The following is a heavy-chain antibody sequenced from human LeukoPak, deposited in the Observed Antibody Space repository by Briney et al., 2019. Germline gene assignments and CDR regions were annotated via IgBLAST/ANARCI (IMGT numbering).Heavy chain of an antibody. CDR3: ATGSGYSYDFDY. Sequence: ASVTVSCKVSVYTLTELSIHWVRQAPGKGLEWMGGFDPEDGETIYAQKFQGRVTMTEDTSTDTAYMELSSLRSEDTAVYYCATGSGYSYDFDYWGQGTLVTVSS. CDR1: VYTLTELS. V-gene: IGHV1-24*01. D-gene: IGHD5-18*01. CDR2: FDPEDGET. J-gene: IGHJ4*02.